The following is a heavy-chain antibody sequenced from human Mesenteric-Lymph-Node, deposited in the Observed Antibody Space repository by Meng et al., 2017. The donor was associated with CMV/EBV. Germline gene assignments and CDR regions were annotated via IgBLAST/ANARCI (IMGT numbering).Heavy chain of an antibody. Sequence: GESLKISCAASGFAFDDYTMHWVRQAPGKGLEWVSLISYDGATKNYADSVKGRVTISRDNSKNTVYLQLDNLRADDTAVYYCAAEYQFLNTPYFEYWGQGTLVTVSS. CDR3: AAEYQFLNTPYFEY. V-gene: IGHV3-30-3*01. J-gene: IGHJ4*02. CDR2: ISYDGATK. D-gene: IGHD6-6*01. CDR1: GFAFDDYT.